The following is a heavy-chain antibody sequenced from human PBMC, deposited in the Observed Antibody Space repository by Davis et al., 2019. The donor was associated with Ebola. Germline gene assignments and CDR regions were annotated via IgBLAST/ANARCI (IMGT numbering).Heavy chain of an antibody. Sequence: SVTVSCKASGGTFSSYAISWVRQAPGQGLEWMGRIIPILGIANYAQKFQGRVTITADKSTSTAYMELSSLRSEDTAVYYCARDLFDDSSGRRWFDPWGQGTLVTVSS. CDR2: IIPILGIA. V-gene: IGHV1-69*04. J-gene: IGHJ5*02. D-gene: IGHD3-22*01. CDR3: ARDLFDDSSGRRWFDP. CDR1: GGTFSSYA.